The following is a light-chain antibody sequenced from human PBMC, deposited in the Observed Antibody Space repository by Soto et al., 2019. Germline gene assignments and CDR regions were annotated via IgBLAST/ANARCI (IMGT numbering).Light chain of an antibody. J-gene: IGKJ4*01. CDR1: QSVSSSY. V-gene: IGKV3-20*01. CDR3: QQYDSSPLT. CDR2: GAS. Sequence: EIVLTQSPGTLSLSPAERATLSCRASQSVSSSYLAWYQQKPGQAPRLLSYGASSRATVIPDRFSGSRSWTDFTLTIISLEPEDCAVYYCQQYDSSPLTFGVGTKVVI.